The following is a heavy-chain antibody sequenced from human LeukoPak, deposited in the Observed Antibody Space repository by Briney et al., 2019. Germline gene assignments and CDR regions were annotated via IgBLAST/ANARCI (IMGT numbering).Heavy chain of an antibody. CDR1: GGSISGYY. D-gene: IGHD6-19*01. CDR3: GRGYSSGWSHYFDY. J-gene: IGHJ4*02. V-gene: IGHV4-59*01. Sequence: SETLSLTCTVSGGSISGYYRSWIRQPPGRGLEWVGYIFISVITNYNPSLKSRVTISVDTSKNQFSLKLSSVTAADTAVYYCGRGYSSGWSHYFDYWGQGTLVTVSS. CDR2: IFISVIT.